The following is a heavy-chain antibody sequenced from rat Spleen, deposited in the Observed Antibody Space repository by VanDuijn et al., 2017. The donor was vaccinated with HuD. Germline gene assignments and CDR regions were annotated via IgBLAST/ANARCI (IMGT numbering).Heavy chain of an antibody. CDR2: ISVSGGST. D-gene: IGHD5-1*01. Sequence: EVQLVESGGGLVQPGRSLKLSCAASGFTFSNFGMHWIRQAPTKGLEWVASISVSGGSTYYRDSVKGRFTLSRENSKSTLYLERNSRRSEDTATYYCTREDWVPDYWGQGVMVTVSS. CDR1: GFTFSNFG. V-gene: IGHV5-19*01. J-gene: IGHJ2*01. CDR3: TREDWVPDY.